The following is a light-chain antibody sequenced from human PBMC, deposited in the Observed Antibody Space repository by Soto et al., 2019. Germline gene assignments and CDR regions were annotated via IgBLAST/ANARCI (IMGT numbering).Light chain of an antibody. J-gene: IGLJ2*01. CDR3: SSYTSGSTLA. V-gene: IGLV2-14*01. CDR1: ISDVGGYNY. CDR2: ECS. Sequence: QSALTPPASVSGSPGQSITISCTGTISDVGGYNYVSWYQQHPGKAPKRMIYECSNRPSGVSHRFSGSKSGNTASLTISGLQAEDEADYYCSSYTSGSTLAFGGGTKLTVL.